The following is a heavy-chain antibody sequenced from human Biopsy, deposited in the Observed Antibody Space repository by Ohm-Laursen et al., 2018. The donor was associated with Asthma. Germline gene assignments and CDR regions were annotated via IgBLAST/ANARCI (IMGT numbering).Heavy chain of an antibody. CDR2: VSWNSGSI. Sequence: SLRLSCAASGFTFDDYAMHWARQAPGKGLEWVSGVSWNSGSIDYADSVKGRFTISRDNAKNSLYLQMNSLRGADTALYYCVKDIRLQLWGFDSWGQGTLVTVSS. V-gene: IGHV3-9*01. J-gene: IGHJ4*02. D-gene: IGHD6-13*01. CDR3: VKDIRLQLWGFDS. CDR1: GFTFDDYA.